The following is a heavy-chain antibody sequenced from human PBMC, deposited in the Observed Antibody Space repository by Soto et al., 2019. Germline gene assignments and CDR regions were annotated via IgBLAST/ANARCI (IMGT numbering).Heavy chain of an antibody. J-gene: IGHJ4*02. CDR2: IIPIFGTA. D-gene: IGHD3-16*01. CDR3: ARGIMIDPLYYFDY. CDR1: GGTFSSYA. V-gene: IGHV1-69*13. Sequence: SVKVSCKASGGTFSSYAISWVRQAPGQGLEWMGGIIPIFGTANYAQKFQGRVTITADESTSTAYMELSSLRPEDTAVYYCARGIMIDPLYYFDYWGQGTLVTVSS.